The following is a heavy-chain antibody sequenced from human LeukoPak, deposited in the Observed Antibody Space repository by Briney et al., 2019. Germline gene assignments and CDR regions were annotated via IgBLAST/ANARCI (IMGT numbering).Heavy chain of an antibody. CDR2: ISNSGSSGST. Sequence: SETLPLTCTVSGGSISGFYWSWIRQSPGKGLEWIGYISNSGSSGSTNYNPSLKSRVTISADTSKNQFSLKLSSVTAADTAVYYCARDTPRAVAGTRLRGNDAFDIWGQGTMVTVSS. CDR1: GGSISGFY. V-gene: IGHV4-59*01. D-gene: IGHD6-19*01. CDR3: ARDTPRAVAGTRLRGNDAFDI. J-gene: IGHJ3*02.